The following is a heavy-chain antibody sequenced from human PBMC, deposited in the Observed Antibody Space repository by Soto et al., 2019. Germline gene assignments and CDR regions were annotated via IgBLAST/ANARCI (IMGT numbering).Heavy chain of an antibody. Sequence: SETLSLTCAVSGGSISSSNWWSWVRQPPGKGLEWIGEIYHSGSTNYNPSLKSRVTISVDKSKNQFSLKLSSVTAADTAVYYCARDRCSSTSCYRLRYYYGMDVWGQGTTVTVTS. CDR3: ARDRCSSTSCYRLRYYYGMDV. J-gene: IGHJ6*02. D-gene: IGHD2-2*01. V-gene: IGHV4-4*02. CDR1: GGSISSSNW. CDR2: IYHSGST.